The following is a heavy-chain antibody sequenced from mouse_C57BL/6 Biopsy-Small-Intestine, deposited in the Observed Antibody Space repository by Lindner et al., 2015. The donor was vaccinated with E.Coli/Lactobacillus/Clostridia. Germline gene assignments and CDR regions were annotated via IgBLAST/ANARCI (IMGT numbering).Heavy chain of an antibody. CDR2: FYPGSGNI. CDR1: GYTFTEYT. J-gene: IGHJ3*01. Sequence: VQLQESGAELVKPGASVKLSCKASGYTFTEYTIHRIKQRSGQGLEWIGWFYPGSGNIKYNEKFKDKATLTADKSSSTVYMEISRLTSEDSAVYFCARHEEGIYYGNFWFAYWGQGTLVTVSA. V-gene: IGHV1-62-2*01. CDR3: ARHEEGIYYGNFWFAY. D-gene: IGHD2-1*01.